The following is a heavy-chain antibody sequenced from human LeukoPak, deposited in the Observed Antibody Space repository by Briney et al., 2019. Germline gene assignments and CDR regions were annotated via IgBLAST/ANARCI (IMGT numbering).Heavy chain of an antibody. CDR1: GGTFSSYA. Sequence: ASVKVSCTASGGTFSSYAISWVRQAPGQGLEWVGGIIPIFGTANYAQKFQGRVTITADESTSTAYMELSSLRSEDTAVYYCAAYAPPDFDYWGQGTLVTVSS. CDR3: AAYAPPDFDY. D-gene: IGHD2-2*01. CDR2: IIPIFGTA. J-gene: IGHJ4*02. V-gene: IGHV1-69*13.